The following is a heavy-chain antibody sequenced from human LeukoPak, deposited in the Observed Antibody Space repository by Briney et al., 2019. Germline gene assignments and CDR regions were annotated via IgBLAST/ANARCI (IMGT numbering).Heavy chain of an antibody. CDR3: TRDQMNY. D-gene: IGHD5-24*01. Sequence: GGSLRLSCTASEFTVSRNDMLWVRQAPGKGLEWVSLILSNGDTHYADSVKGRFTISRDTSKNTVSLQMNSLRVEDTAMYYCTRDQMNYWGQGTLVTVSS. CDR2: ILSNGDT. J-gene: IGHJ4*02. V-gene: IGHV3-53*01. CDR1: EFTVSRND.